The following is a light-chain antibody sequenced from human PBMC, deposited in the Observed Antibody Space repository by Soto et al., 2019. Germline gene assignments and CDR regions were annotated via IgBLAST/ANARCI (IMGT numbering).Light chain of an antibody. CDR3: QQYNSYLWT. CDR2: KAS. CDR1: QSISSW. V-gene: IGKV1-5*03. Sequence: DIQMTQSPSTLSASVGDRVTLTCRASQSISSWLAWYQQKPGKAPKLLIYKASSLESGVPSRFSGSGSGTEFTLTISSLQPDDFATYYRQQYNSYLWTFGQGTKVDIK. J-gene: IGKJ1*01.